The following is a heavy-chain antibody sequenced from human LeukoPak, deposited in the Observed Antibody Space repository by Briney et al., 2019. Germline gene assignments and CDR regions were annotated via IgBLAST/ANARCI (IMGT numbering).Heavy chain of an antibody. V-gene: IGHV4-34*01. Sequence: PSETLSLTCAVYGGSFSGYYWSWIRQPPGKGLEWIGEINHSGSTNYNPSLKSRVTISVDTSKNQFSLKLSSVTAADTAVYYCARGRPPTYCSGGSCPRYYYYYMDVWGKGTTVTVSS. J-gene: IGHJ6*03. CDR1: GGSFSGYY. CDR2: INHSGST. D-gene: IGHD2-15*01. CDR3: ARGRPPTYCSGGSCPRYYYYYMDV.